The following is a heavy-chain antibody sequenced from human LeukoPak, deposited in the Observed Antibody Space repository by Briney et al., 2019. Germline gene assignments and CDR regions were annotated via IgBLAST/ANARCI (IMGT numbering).Heavy chain of an antibody. D-gene: IGHD2-21*02. CDR2: INSRSSTI. J-gene: IGHJ3*02. CDR1: GFTFSTHD. Sequence: QAGGSLRLSCAASGFTFSTHDVNWVRQAPGKGLEWVSFINSRSSTIYYADSVKGRFTISRGNAKNSLYLQMNSLRAEDTAVYYCTSHTGTGDAFRPFHIWGQGTMVTVSS. CDR3: TSHTGTGDAFRPFHI. V-gene: IGHV3-48*04.